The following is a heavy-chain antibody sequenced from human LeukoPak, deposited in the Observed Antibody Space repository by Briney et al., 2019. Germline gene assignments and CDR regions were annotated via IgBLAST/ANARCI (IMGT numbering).Heavy chain of an antibody. V-gene: IGHV1-2*02. CDR3: ARDLGSGPSGH. CDR2: INPNSGGT. CDR1: GYTFTGYY. Sequence: ASVKVSCRASGYTFTGYYMHWVRQAPGQGLEWMGWINPNSGGTNYAQKFQGRVTVTRDTSISTAYMELSRLRSDDTAVYYCARDLGSGPSGHWGQGTLVTVSS. D-gene: IGHD6-19*01. J-gene: IGHJ1*01.